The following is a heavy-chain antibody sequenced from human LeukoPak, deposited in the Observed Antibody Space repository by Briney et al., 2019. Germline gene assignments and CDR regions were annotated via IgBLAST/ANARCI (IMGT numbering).Heavy chain of an antibody. CDR2: ISGSGDST. CDR1: GFTFSSYA. V-gene: IGHV3-23*01. CDR3: AKGWHRSSRGDFDH. D-gene: IGHD6-13*01. J-gene: IGHJ4*02. Sequence: PGGSLRLSCAASGFTFSSYAMSWVRQAPGKGLEWVSGISGSGDSTYYADSVKGRFTISRDNSKNTLYLQMNSLRADDTAVYYCAKGWHRSSRGDFDHWGQGTLVTVSS.